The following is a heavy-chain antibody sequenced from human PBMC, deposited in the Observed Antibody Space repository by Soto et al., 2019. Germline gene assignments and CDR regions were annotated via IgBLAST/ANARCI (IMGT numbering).Heavy chain of an antibody. Sequence: GGSLRLSCAASGFAFSSFAMSWVRQAPGKGLEWVSSISGSGESTYYADSVKGRFTISSDSSKNTLYLQLNNLRAEDTALYYCAKDPSYYDFWSGPGGWFGPWGQGTLVTVSS. CDR3: AKDPSYYDFWSGPGGWFGP. J-gene: IGHJ5*02. CDR2: ISGSGEST. V-gene: IGHV3-23*01. D-gene: IGHD3-3*01. CDR1: GFAFSSFA.